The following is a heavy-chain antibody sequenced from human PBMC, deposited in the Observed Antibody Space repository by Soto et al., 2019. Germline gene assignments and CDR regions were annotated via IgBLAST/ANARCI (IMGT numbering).Heavy chain of an antibody. CDR2: IYTSGST. J-gene: IGHJ2*01. V-gene: IGHV4-4*07. CDR1: GGSISTYY. CDR3: ARDHLNWYFDL. Sequence: SETLSLTCTVSGGSISTYYWSWIRQPAGKGLEWIGRIYTSGSTNYNSSLKSRVTMSVDTSKNQFSLKLTSVTAADTAVYYCARDHLNWYFDLWGRGTLVTVSS.